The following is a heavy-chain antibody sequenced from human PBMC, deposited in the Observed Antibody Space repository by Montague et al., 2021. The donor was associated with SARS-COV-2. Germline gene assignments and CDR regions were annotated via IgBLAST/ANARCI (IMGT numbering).Heavy chain of an antibody. CDR2: IGAYNGNT. CDR3: ARVGGTTLIN. J-gene: IGHJ4*02. Sequence: SVKVSCKASDYTFSSYDFNWLRQAPGQGLEWMGWIGAYNGNTNYAQKLQGRVTMTTDTSTSTAYMELRSLRSDDTAMYYCARVGGTTLINWGQGTLVTVSS. D-gene: IGHD4-17*01. CDR1: DYTFSSYD. V-gene: IGHV1-18*01.